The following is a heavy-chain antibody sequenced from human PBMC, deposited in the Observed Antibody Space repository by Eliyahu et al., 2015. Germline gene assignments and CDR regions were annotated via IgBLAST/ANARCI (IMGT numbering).Heavy chain of an antibody. CDR3: ARFPCINCYRRYFDL. Sequence: QVQLQESGPGLVKPSETLSLTCTVSGGXFNSYYWSWIRQPPGEGLEWIGYIYSTGSTNYNPSLKGRVTISLDTSKNQFSLILTSVTAADTAVYYCARFPCINCYRRYFDLWGRGTLVTVSS. J-gene: IGHJ2*01. V-gene: IGHV4-4*08. D-gene: IGHD2-2*01. CDR2: IYSTGST. CDR1: GGXFNSYY.